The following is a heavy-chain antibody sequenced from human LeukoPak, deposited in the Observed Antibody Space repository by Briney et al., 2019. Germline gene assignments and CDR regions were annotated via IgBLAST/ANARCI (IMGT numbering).Heavy chain of an antibody. J-gene: IGHJ4*02. CDR1: GFTSSSYW. V-gene: IGHV3-7*03. D-gene: IGHD2-15*01. Sequence: GGSLRLSCAVSGFTSSSYWMSWVLQAPGKGLEWVANIKQDGSEKYYVDSVKGRFTISRDNPKNSLYLQMNSLSAEDTAVYYCARAPYCIGGSCRFDYWGQGTLVTVSS. CDR2: IKQDGSEK. CDR3: ARAPYCIGGSCRFDY.